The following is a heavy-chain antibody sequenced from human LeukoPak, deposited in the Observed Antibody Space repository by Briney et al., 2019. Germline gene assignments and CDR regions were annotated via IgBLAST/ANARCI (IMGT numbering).Heavy chain of an antibody. V-gene: IGHV1-2*02. D-gene: IGHD2-2*01. CDR2: INPNSGGT. J-gene: IGHJ6*03. CDR1: GYTFTGYY. Sequence: ASVKVSCKASGYTFTGYYMHWVRQAPGQGLEWMGWINPNSGGTNYAQKFQGRVTMTRDTSISTAYMELSRLRSDDTAVYYCARAGYQLPYYYYMDVWGKGTTVTVSS. CDR3: ARAGYQLPYYYYMDV.